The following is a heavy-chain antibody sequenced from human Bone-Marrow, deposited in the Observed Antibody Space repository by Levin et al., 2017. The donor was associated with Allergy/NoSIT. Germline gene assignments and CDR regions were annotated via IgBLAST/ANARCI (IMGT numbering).Heavy chain of an antibody. V-gene: IGHV3-48*01. Sequence: GGSLRLSCAASGFSFSSYNMNWVRQAPGKGLEWISYISTGSSTIIYADSVKGRFTISRDNAKNSLFLQMNSLRAEDTAVYYCATLGSFRGVTYPDYWGQGTLVTVSS. CDR1: GFSFSSYN. CDR2: ISTGSSTI. J-gene: IGHJ4*02. CDR3: ATLGSFRGVTYPDY. D-gene: IGHD3-16*01.